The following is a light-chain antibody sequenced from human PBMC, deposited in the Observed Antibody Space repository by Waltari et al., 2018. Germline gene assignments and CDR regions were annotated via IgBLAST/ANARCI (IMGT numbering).Light chain of an antibody. CDR1: QSISYY. J-gene: IGKJ1*01. CDR3: QQRSDWPWT. Sequence: EIVLPPSAATPSLSRGERATHSCRASQSISYYLAWYQQKPGQPPRLLIYDASNRATGIPARFSGSGSGTDFTLTISSLEPEDFAVYYCQQRSDWPWTFGQGTKVEIK. V-gene: IGKV3-11*01. CDR2: DAS.